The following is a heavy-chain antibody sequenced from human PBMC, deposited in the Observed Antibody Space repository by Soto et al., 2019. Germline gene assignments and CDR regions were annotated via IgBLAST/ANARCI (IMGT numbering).Heavy chain of an antibody. CDR3: ARAPHAYCGGDCWFDY. CDR1: GGSISSGGYS. D-gene: IGHD2-21*02. J-gene: IGHJ4*02. CDR2: IYHSGST. V-gene: IGHV4-30-2*01. Sequence: SETLSLTCAVSGGSISSGGYSWSWIRQPPGKGLEWIGYIYHSGSTYYNPSLKSRVTISVDRSKNQLSLKLSSVTAADTAVYYCARAPHAYCGGDCWFDYWGQGTLVTVSS.